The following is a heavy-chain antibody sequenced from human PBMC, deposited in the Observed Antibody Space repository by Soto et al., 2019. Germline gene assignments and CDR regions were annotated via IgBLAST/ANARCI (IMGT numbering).Heavy chain of an antibody. CDR1: GYTFTSYA. V-gene: IGHV1-3*01. D-gene: IGHD5-12*01. CDR3: ARERGYSGYDYRPPYYYFDY. Sequence: ASVKVSCKASGYTFTSYAMHWVRQAPGQRLEWMGWINAGNGNTKYSQKFQGRVTITRDTSASTAYMELSSLRSEDTAVYYCARERGYSGYDYRPPYYYFDYWGQGTLVTSPQ. J-gene: IGHJ4*02. CDR2: INAGNGNT.